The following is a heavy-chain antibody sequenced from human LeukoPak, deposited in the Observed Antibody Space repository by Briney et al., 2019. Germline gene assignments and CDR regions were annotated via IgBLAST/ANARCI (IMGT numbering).Heavy chain of an antibody. CDR2: INHSGST. CDR3: ARGAPIVMGARWYAFDI. D-gene: IGHD1-26*01. J-gene: IGHJ3*02. Sequence: SETLSLTCAVYGGSFSGYYWSWIRQPPGKGLEWIGEINHSGSTNSNPSLKSRVTISVDTSKNQFSLKLSSVTAADTAVYYCARGAPIVMGARWYAFDIWGQGTMVTVSS. V-gene: IGHV4-34*01. CDR1: GGSFSGYY.